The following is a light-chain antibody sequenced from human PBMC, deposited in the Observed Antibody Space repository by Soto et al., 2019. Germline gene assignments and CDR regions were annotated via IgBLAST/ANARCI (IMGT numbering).Light chain of an antibody. CDR2: DAS. CDR1: QSVSSY. CDR3: QQRSNWLLT. V-gene: IGKV3-11*01. Sequence: EIVLTQSPSTLSLSPGQRSTLACRASQSVSSYLAWYQQKPGQAPRLLIYDASNRATGIPARFSGSVYGTDFNLTISSLETEDFAVYYCQQRSNWLLTFGGGTKVDIK. J-gene: IGKJ4*01.